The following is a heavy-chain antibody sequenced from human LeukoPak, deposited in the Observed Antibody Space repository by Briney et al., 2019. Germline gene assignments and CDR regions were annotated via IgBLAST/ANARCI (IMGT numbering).Heavy chain of an antibody. Sequence: ASVKASFKTSGYSFTDYYMHWVRQAPGQGLEWMVWINPNSGCTSSAQKFQGRVTMTMDTCITTVYMEVRRLTSDDTAIYYCARADRLHGGPYLIGPWGQGTLVTVSS. D-gene: IGHD2-21*01. V-gene: IGHV1-2*02. CDR1: GYSFTDYY. CDR2: INPNSGCT. J-gene: IGHJ5*02. CDR3: ARADRLHGGPYLIGP.